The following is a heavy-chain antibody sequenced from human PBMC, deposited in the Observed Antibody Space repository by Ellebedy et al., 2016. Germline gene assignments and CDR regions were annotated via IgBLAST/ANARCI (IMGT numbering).Heavy chain of an antibody. Sequence: GESLKISXVASGFALRNYGMHWVRQAPGKGLEWVAVIEYNESNEYYADSVKGRFTISRDTSKNSLFLQMSSLRIDDSALYYCVKDGQFWGSWEAWGQGTLVTVSS. CDR2: IEYNESNE. CDR1: GFALRNYG. J-gene: IGHJ5*02. CDR3: VKDGQFWGSWEA. D-gene: IGHD7-27*01. V-gene: IGHV3-30*18.